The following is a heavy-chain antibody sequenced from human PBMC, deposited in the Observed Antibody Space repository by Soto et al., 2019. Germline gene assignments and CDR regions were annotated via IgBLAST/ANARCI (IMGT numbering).Heavy chain of an antibody. CDR1: GYTFSSHG. J-gene: IGHJ4*02. Sequence: QIQLVQSGGEVKKPGASVKVSCRAYGYTFSSHGISWVRQAPGKGPEWMGWVSAYNGNSKYAEKFQERLTLTTDTSASTAYMELRSLRSDDTALYYCARFDYTKYLFDFWGQGTLVTVSS. D-gene: IGHD3-9*01. CDR3: ARFDYTKYLFDF. V-gene: IGHV1-18*04. CDR2: VSAYNGNS.